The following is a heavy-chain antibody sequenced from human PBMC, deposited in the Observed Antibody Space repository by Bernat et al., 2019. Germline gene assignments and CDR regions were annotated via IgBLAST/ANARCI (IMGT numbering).Heavy chain of an antibody. V-gene: IGHV3-30*02. Sequence: QVQLVESGGGVVQPGGPLRLSCAASGFTFSSYGMHWVRQAPGKGLEWVAFIRYDGSNKYYADSVKGRFTISRDNSKNTLYLQMNSLRAEDTAVYYCAKERSSRASDYYDSSGFDYWGQGTLVTVSS. CDR3: AKERSSRASDYYDSSGFDY. CDR2: IRYDGSNK. CDR1: GFTFSSYG. J-gene: IGHJ4*02. D-gene: IGHD3-22*01.